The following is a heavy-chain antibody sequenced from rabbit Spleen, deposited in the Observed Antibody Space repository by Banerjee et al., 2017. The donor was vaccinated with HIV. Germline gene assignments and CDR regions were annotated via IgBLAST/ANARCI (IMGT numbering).Heavy chain of an antibody. CDR3: ARGSATMTMVITGYYLNL. D-gene: IGHD2-1*01. Sequence: QEQLEESGGDLVKPEGSLTLTCTASGFSFNSGYDMCWVRQAPGKGLEWIACSYAGSSGSTYSAIWAKGRFTISKTSSTTVTLQMTSLTVADTATYFCARGSATMTMVITGYYLNLWGQGTLVT. J-gene: IGHJ4*01. CDR1: GFSFNSGYD. CDR2: SYAGSSGST. V-gene: IGHV1S45*01.